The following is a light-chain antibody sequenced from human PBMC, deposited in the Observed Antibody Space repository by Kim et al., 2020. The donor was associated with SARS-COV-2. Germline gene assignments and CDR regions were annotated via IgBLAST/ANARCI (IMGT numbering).Light chain of an antibody. CDR2: DAS. Sequence: ARGGRATLSCRTSHSVRSNLAWYQEKPGQAPRLLIYDASTRATGVPARFSGSGSGTEFTLTISSLQSEDFAVYYCQQYNNWPPLTFGGGTKVDIK. CDR1: HSVRSN. J-gene: IGKJ4*01. CDR3: QQYNNWPPLT. V-gene: IGKV3-15*01.